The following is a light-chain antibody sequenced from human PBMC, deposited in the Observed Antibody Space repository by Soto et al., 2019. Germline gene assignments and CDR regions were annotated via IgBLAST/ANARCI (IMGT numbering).Light chain of an antibody. CDR1: QSISSY. CDR2: AAS. CDR3: QQSYSTPYT. J-gene: IGKJ2*01. Sequence: DIQETQSPSSLSASVGDRVTITCRASQSISSYLNWYQQKPGKAPKLLIYAASSLQSGVPSRFSGSGSATDFTLAISSLQPEDFTTYYGQQSYSTPYTFGQGTKLEIK. V-gene: IGKV1-39*01.